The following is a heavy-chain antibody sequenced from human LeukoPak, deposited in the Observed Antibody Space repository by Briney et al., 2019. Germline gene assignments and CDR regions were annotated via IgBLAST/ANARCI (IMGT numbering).Heavy chain of an antibody. D-gene: IGHD7-27*01. Sequence: GGSLRLSCTAAGFTFSSYTMTWVRQAPGKGLKWVSTITTGDGNTYYADSVKGRFTVSRDDSKNTLYLQMNSLRAEDTAVYYCAKDGGLWVSAHWGDSWGRGTLVTVSS. CDR1: GFTFSSYT. CDR3: AKDGGLWVSAHWGDS. V-gene: IGHV3-23*01. CDR2: ITTGDGNT. J-gene: IGHJ4*02.